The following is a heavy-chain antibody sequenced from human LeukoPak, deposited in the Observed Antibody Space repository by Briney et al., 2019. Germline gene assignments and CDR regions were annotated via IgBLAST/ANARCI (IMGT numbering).Heavy chain of an antibody. CDR2: IYYTEST. V-gene: IGHV4-61*08. CDR3: ARTYYGGNSDY. Sequence: SETLSLTCTVSGDSVSNGDYYWSWLRQPPGNALEWIGYIYYTESTYYNPSLEGRVTISVDTSKNQFSLKLSSVTAADTAVYYCARTYYGGNSDYWGQGTLVTVSS. J-gene: IGHJ4*02. D-gene: IGHD4-23*01. CDR1: GDSVSNGDYY.